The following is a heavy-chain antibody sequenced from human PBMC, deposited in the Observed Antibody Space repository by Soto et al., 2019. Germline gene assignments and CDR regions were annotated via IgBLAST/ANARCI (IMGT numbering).Heavy chain of an antibody. V-gene: IGHV3-9*01. CDR2: ISWNSETL. J-gene: IGHJ5*01. Sequence: EVQLVESGGGRVQPGKSLRLSCAASGFTFDDHAMHWVRQGPGKGLEWVAHISWNSETLGYADSVKGRFIISRDNAKNSVYLEMNGLRPEDTAVYFCTRGSAAVRSYFFDSWGQGTLVTVSS. D-gene: IGHD1-26*01. CDR3: TRGSAAVRSYFFDS. CDR1: GFTFDDHA.